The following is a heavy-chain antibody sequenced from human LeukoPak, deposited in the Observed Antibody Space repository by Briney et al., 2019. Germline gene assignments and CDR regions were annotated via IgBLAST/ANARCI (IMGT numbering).Heavy chain of an antibody. Sequence: PGGSLRLSCAASGFTFSSYWMHWVRQAPGKGLEWVANINQDGSQKYYVDSVKGRFTISRDNAKNSLYLQMNSQRAEDTAVYYCARDQAAAGVDYWGQGTLVTVSS. CDR2: INQDGSQK. V-gene: IGHV3-7*01. D-gene: IGHD6-13*01. CDR1: GFTFSSYW. CDR3: ARDQAAAGVDY. J-gene: IGHJ4*02.